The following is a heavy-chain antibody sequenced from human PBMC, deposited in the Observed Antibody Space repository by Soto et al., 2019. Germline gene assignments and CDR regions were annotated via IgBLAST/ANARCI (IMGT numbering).Heavy chain of an antibody. J-gene: IGHJ6*04. CDR3: ARAGRIVVVPAATDV. CDR1: GFTFSSYS. Sequence: PGGSLRLSCAASGFTFSSYSMNWVRQAPGKGPEWVSSISSSSSYIYYADSVKGRFTISRDNAKNSLYLQMNSLRAEDTAVYYCARAGRIVVVPAATDVWGKGTTVSVSS. D-gene: IGHD2-2*01. V-gene: IGHV3-21*01. CDR2: ISSSSSYI.